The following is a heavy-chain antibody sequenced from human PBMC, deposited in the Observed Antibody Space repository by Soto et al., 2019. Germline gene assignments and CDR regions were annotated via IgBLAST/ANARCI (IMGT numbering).Heavy chain of an antibody. CDR1: GFTFSNAW. Sequence: GGSLRLSCAASGFTFSNAWMSWVRQAPGKGLEWVGRIKSTTDGGTTDYAAPVKGRFTISRDDSKNTLYLQMNSLKTEDTAVYYCNIRIMMPFGGVKRDDAFDIWGQGTMVTVSS. V-gene: IGHV3-15*01. CDR2: IKSTTDGGTT. D-gene: IGHD3-16*01. CDR3: NIRIMMPFGGVKRDDAFDI. J-gene: IGHJ3*02.